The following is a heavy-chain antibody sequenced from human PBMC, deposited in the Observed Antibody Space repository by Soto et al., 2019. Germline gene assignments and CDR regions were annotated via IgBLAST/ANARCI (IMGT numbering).Heavy chain of an antibody. CDR2: IDPSDSYT. CDR3: ARRVATRGWDYYDSSGLDAFDI. V-gene: IGHV5-10-1*03. CDR1: GYSFTSYW. Sequence: EVQLVQSGAEVKKPGESLRISCKGSGYSFTSYWISWVRQMPGKGLEWMGRIDPSDSYTNYSPSFQGHVTISADKSNSTAYLQWSSLKASDTAMYYCARRVATRGWDYYDSSGLDAFDIWGQGTMVTVSS. J-gene: IGHJ3*02. D-gene: IGHD3-22*01.